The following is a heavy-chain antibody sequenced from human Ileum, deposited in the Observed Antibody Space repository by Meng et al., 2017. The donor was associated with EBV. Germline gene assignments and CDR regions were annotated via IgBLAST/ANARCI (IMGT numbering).Heavy chain of an antibody. D-gene: IGHD3-22*01. J-gene: IGHJ4*02. V-gene: IGHV1-8*01. CDR2: MNPNRGTT. Sequence: QGQHVQSGAEAKKPGASVKVSCKASGYTFTSYDINWVRQGTGQGLEWMGWMNPNRGTTGYAQKFQGRVTMTRNISKSTAYMDLSSLRSEDTAVYYCARDSSSSAYSPFDYWGQGTLVTVSS. CDR1: GYTFTSYD. CDR3: ARDSSSSAYSPFDY.